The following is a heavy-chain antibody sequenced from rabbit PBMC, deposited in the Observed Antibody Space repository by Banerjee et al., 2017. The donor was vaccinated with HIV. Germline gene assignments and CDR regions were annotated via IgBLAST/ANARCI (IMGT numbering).Heavy chain of an antibody. J-gene: IGHJ3*01. CDR2: IYAGSSGST. CDR3: ARDSYAGSNDYTLGYDL. V-gene: IGHV1S45*01. Sequence: QEQLEESGGDLVKPEGSLTLTCTASGFSFSSYWICWVRQAPGKGLEWIACIYAGSSGSTYYASWAKGRFTISKTSSTTVTLQMTSLTAADTATYFCARDSYAGSNDYTLGYDLWGQGTLVTVS. CDR1: GFSFSSYW. D-gene: IGHD8-1*01.